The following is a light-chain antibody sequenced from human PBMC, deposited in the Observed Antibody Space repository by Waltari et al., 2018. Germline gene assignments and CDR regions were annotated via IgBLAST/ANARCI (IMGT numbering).Light chain of an antibody. CDR3: SSYAGSNKLV. CDR1: SSDVGGYNY. V-gene: IGLV2-8*01. J-gene: IGLJ3*02. Sequence: QSALTQPPSASGSPGQSVTISCTGTSSDVGGYNYVSWYQQHPGKAPKLLIYEVNKRPAGVPDRFSDSKSGNTASLTVSGLQAEDEADYYCSSYAGSNKLVFGGGTKLTVL. CDR2: EVN.